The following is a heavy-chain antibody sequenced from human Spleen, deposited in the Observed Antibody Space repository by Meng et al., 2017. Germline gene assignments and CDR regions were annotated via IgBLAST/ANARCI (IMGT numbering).Heavy chain of an antibody. Sequence: GESLKISCAASGFTFSSYWMSWVRQAPGKGLEWVANIKQDGSEKYYVDSVKGRFTISRDNAKNSLYLQMNSLRAEDTAVYYCARDRAEQQLDTTYYYYYGMDVWGQGTTVTVSS. D-gene: IGHD6-13*01. CDR2: IKQDGSEK. CDR3: ARDRAEQQLDTTYYYYYGMDV. V-gene: IGHV3-7*01. J-gene: IGHJ6*02. CDR1: GFTFSSYW.